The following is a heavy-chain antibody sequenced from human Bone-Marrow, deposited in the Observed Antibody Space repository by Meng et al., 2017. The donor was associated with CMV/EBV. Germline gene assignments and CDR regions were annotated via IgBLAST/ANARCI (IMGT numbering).Heavy chain of an antibody. CDR1: GFTFSSYA. CDR2: ISYDGSNK. CDR3: AREGSTQYQLLPMDY. J-gene: IGHJ4*02. D-gene: IGHD2-2*01. Sequence: GESLKISCAASGFTFSSYAMHWVRQAPGKGLEWVAVISYDGSNKYYADSVKGRFTISRDNSKNTLYLQMNSPRAEDTAVYYCAREGSTQYQLLPMDYWGQGTLVTVSS. V-gene: IGHV3-30-3*01.